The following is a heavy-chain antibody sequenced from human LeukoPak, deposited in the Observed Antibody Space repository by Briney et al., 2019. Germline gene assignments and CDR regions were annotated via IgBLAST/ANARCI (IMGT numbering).Heavy chain of an antibody. CDR3: ARDRDANWFDP. CDR2: IYSGGST. CDR1: GFTFSNAW. D-gene: IGHD3-10*01. Sequence: GGSLRLSRAASGFTFSNAWMNWVRQAPGKGLEWVSVIYSGGSTYYADSVKGRFTISRDNSKNTLYLQMNSLRAEDTAVYYCARDRDANWFDPWGQGTLVTVSS. J-gene: IGHJ5*02. V-gene: IGHV3-53*01.